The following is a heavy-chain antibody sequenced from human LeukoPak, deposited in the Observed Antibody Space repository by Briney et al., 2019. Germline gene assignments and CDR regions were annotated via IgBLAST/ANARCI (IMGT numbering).Heavy chain of an antibody. CDR3: ARNSGANVYTYSFQY. J-gene: IGHJ4*02. Sequence: RPGGSLRLSCAASGFTVSSNYMSWVRQAPGKGLEWVSGINWNGGTTTYADSVKGRFTISRDNAKNSLYLQMNSLRVEDTAFYYCARNSGANVYTYSFQYWGRGTLVTASS. D-gene: IGHD1-26*01. V-gene: IGHV3-20*04. CDR1: GFTVSSNY. CDR2: INWNGGTT.